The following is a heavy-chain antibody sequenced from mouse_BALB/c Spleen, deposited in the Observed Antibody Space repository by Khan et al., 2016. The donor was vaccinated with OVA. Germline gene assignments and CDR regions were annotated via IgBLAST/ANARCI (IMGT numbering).Heavy chain of an antibody. J-gene: IGHJ2*01. CDR1: GYSITSDYA. CDR3: ASSVTITTVVATDFDY. Sequence: EVQLQESGPGLVKPSQSLSLTCTVTGYSITSDYAWNWIRQFPGNKLEWVGYVRFSGRTSYNPSFKSPTPITRDTSKNQFFLQLSSLTTEATATYYCASSVTITTVVATDFDYCGQGTPLTVSS. CDR2: VRFSGRT. D-gene: IGHD1-1*01. V-gene: IGHV3-2*02.